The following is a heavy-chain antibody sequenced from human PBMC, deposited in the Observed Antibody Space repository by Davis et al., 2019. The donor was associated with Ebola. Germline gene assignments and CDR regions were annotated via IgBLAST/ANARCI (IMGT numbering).Heavy chain of an antibody. CDR1: GYTFTDYA. Sequence: AASVKVSCKTSGYTFTDYAITWLRQAPGQGLEWIGRINAYNGHTNYAQNFQGRVTLSTDTSTSIDYMDFRSLRSDDTALYYCAKDATAVTTIWFDHWGQGTLVTVSS. J-gene: IGHJ5*02. D-gene: IGHD4-17*01. CDR2: INAYNGHT. CDR3: AKDATAVTTIWFDH. V-gene: IGHV1-18*04.